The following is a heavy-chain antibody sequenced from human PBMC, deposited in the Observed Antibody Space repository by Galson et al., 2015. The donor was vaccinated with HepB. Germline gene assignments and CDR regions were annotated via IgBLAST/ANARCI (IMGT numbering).Heavy chain of an antibody. Sequence: SLRLSCAASGFTFSTYAITWVRQAPGKGLEWVSVISGSGATKFYADSVKGRFIIYRDNSKNTVYLQMNSLRADDTAIYYCAKEPPYCGGDCYSVSDVWGQGTLVTVSS. CDR1: GFTFSTYA. CDR2: ISGSGATK. J-gene: IGHJ4*02. D-gene: IGHD2-21*02. V-gene: IGHV3-23*01. CDR3: AKEPPYCGGDCYSVSDV.